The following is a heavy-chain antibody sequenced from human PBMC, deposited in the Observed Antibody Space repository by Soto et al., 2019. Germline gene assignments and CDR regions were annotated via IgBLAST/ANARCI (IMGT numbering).Heavy chain of an antibody. CDR1: GFTFSSYE. Sequence: PVGSLRLSCAASGFTFSSYEMNWVRQAPGKGLEWVSYISSSGSTIYYADSVKGRFTISRDNAKNSLYLQMNSLRAEDTAVYYCARDHKGGYYYYGMDVWGQGTPVTVSS. V-gene: IGHV3-48*03. CDR3: ARDHKGGYYYYGMDV. CDR2: ISSSGSTI. J-gene: IGHJ6*02.